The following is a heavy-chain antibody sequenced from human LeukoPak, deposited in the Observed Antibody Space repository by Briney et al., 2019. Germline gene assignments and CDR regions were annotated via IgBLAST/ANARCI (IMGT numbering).Heavy chain of an antibody. J-gene: IGHJ4*02. Sequence: GGSLRLSCEASGFTFRNYPVHWVRQAPGKGLEWVTVISYDGTTKYYADSVKGRFTISRDNSKNTLYLQMNSLRAEDTAVYYCARVSIDWSMYYFDYWGQGTLVTVSS. CDR2: ISYDGTTK. D-gene: IGHD3-9*01. V-gene: IGHV3-30*14. CDR3: ARVSIDWSMYYFDY. CDR1: GFTFRNYP.